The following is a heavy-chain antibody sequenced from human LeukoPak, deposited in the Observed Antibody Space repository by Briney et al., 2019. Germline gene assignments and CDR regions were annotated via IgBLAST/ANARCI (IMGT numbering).Heavy chain of an antibody. J-gene: IGHJ4*02. CDR3: ARGGVATVTTLLG. CDR2: IWYDGSNK. D-gene: IGHD4-17*01. Sequence: GGSLRLSCAASGFTFSSYGMHWVRQAPGKGLEWVAVIWYDGSNKYYADSVKGRFTISRDNSKNTLYLQMNSLRAEDTAVYYCARGGVATVTTLLGWGQGTLVTVSS. CDR1: GFTFSSYG. V-gene: IGHV3-33*01.